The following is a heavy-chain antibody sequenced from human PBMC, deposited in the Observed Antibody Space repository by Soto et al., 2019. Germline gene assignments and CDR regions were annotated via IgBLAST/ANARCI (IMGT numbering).Heavy chain of an antibody. D-gene: IGHD3-22*01. CDR2: ISYDGSNK. V-gene: IGHV3-30-3*01. J-gene: IGHJ4*02. CDR1: GFTFSSYA. CDR3: ARDTLHYYDSSGYYYNFDY. Sequence: GGSLRLSCAASGFTFSSYAMHWVRQAPGKGLEWVAVISYDGSNKYYADSVKGRFTISRDNSKNTLYLQMNSLRAEDTAVYYCARDTLHYYDSSGYYYNFDYWGQGTLVTVSS.